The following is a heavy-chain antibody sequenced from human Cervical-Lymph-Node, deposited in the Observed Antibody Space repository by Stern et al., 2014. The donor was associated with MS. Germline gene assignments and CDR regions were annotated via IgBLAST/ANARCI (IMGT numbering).Heavy chain of an antibody. Sequence: MQLVQSGPEVKRPGESLKISCQASGYTFTSYWIGWVRQMPGKGLAWIAILFPGGSDIRYSPSFQGQVTISADKSSSTAYLQWNNLKASDTAIYYCARQRYFDYWGQGTLVTVSS. CDR2: LFPGGSDI. CDR1: GYTFTSYW. V-gene: IGHV5-51*01. J-gene: IGHJ4*02. CDR3: ARQRYFDY.